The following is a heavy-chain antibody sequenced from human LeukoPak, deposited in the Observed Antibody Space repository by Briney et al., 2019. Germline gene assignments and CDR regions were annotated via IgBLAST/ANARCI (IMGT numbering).Heavy chain of an antibody. CDR1: GLAFSTNW. Sequence: PGGSLRLSCAASGLAFSTNWMSWVRQAPGKGLEWVANIKGDGSKQYYVDSVKGRFTISRDNAKNSLYLQMYSLTAEDTAVYYCARDGDHSCGDYWGQGTLITVSS. CDR3: ARDGDHSCGDY. V-gene: IGHV3-7*01. CDR2: IKGDGSKQ. D-gene: IGHD2-2*01. J-gene: IGHJ4*02.